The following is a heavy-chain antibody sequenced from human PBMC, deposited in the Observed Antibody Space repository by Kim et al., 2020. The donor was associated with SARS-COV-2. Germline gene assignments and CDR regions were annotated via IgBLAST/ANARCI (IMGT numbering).Heavy chain of an antibody. CDR1: GFTFTAYY. J-gene: IGHJ3*01. Sequence: ASVKVSCKASGFTFTAYYIHWMRQAPGRGLEWMGRIDPKSGATTFLQKIQDRVTMTRDTSITTVYMELTRLTSDDTAVYYCAKGGSITVFGMDSFDVWGQGTVVTVSP. CDR2: IDPKSGAT. D-gene: IGHD1-20*01. V-gene: IGHV1-2*06. CDR3: AKGGSITVFGMDSFDV.